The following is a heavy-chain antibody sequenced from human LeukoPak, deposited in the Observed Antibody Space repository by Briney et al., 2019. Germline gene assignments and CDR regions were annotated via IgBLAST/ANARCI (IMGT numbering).Heavy chain of an antibody. CDR2: INGGGSTT. D-gene: IGHD5-18*01. J-gene: IGHJ6*03. CDR1: GFTFSSYA. Sequence: GGSLRLSCVASGFTFSSYAMSWVRQAPGKGLEWVSAINGGGSTTSYADSVKGRFTISRDNSKNTLYLQMNSLRAEDTAVYYCAKFKGDTGRQNYYMDVWGKGTTVTVSS. V-gene: IGHV3-23*01. CDR3: AKFKGDTGRQNYYMDV.